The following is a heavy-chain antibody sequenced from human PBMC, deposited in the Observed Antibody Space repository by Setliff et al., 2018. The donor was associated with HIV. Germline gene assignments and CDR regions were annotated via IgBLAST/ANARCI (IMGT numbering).Heavy chain of an antibody. CDR3: AKDWTRIDAFDI. J-gene: IGHJ3*02. CDR1: GFTFGTYG. D-gene: IGHD3-3*01. Sequence: GGSLRLSCAASGFTFGTYGMHWVRQAPGKGLEWVAVIWYDGSNKYYADSVKGRFTISRDNSKNTLYLQMNSLRAEDTAVYYCAKDWTRIDAFDIWGQGTMVTVSS. CDR2: IWYDGSNK. V-gene: IGHV3-30*02.